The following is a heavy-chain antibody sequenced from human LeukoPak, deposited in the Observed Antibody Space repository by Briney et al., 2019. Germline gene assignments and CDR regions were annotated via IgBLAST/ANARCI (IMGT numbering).Heavy chain of an antibody. CDR3: ASNLDSSSWYFFDY. Sequence: SETLSLTCTVSGYSIISGSYWAWIRQPPGKGLEWIGYIYYSGSTNYNPSLKSRVTISVDTSKNQFSLKLSSVTAADTAVYYCASNLDSSSWYFFDYWGQGTLVTVSS. D-gene: IGHD6-13*01. V-gene: IGHV4-38-2*02. CDR1: GYSIISGSY. J-gene: IGHJ4*02. CDR2: IYYSGST.